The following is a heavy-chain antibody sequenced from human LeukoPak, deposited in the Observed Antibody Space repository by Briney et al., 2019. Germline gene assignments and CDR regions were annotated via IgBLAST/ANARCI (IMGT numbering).Heavy chain of an antibody. V-gene: IGHV4-59*12. J-gene: IGHJ5*02. CDR1: GASISSYY. Sequence: PSETLSLTCSVSGASISSYYWSWIRQPPGKGLEWIGYIDYSGSPNYNPSLKSRVTISVDTSKNQFSLKLSSVAAADTAVYYCAREYCSGGSCYTRGPFDPWGQGTLVTVSS. CDR3: AREYCSGGSCYTRGPFDP. CDR2: IDYSGSP. D-gene: IGHD2-15*01.